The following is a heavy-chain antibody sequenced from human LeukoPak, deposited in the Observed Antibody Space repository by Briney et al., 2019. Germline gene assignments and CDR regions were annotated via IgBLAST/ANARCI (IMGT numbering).Heavy chain of an antibody. CDR1: GFTFSTYT. V-gene: IGHV3-48*04. Sequence: GGSLRLSCAASGFTFSTYTMNWVRQAPGKGLEWVSYITSSTSSIYYADSVKGRFTISRDNAKNSLYLQMNNLRAEDTAVYYCARDDSPKNYYYYYGMDVWGQGTTVTVSS. D-gene: IGHD2-15*01. CDR2: ITSSTSSI. J-gene: IGHJ6*02. CDR3: ARDDSPKNYYYYYGMDV.